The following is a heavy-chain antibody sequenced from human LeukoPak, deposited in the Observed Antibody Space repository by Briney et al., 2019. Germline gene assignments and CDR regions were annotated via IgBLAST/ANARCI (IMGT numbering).Heavy chain of an antibody. D-gene: IGHD2-2*01. CDR3: AGEYSSSWFGGWFDP. CDR1: DASISVSSYY. V-gene: IGHV4-39*01. Sequence: SETLSLTCTVSDASISVSSYYWVWIRQPPGKGLEWIGTIFYTGNTYYNPSLESRLTISVDTSKNQFSLKMNSVTAADTAVYYCAGEYSSSWFGGWFDPWGQGTLVTVSS. CDR2: IFYTGNT. J-gene: IGHJ5*02.